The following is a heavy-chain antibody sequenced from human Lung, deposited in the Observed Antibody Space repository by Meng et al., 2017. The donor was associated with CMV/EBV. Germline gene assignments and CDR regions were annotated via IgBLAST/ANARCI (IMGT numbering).Heavy chain of an antibody. CDR2: ISYDGSNK. D-gene: IGHD2-2*01. CDR3: ARGYCSSTSCYWGYYFDY. Sequence: GESXKISCAASGFTFSSYAMHWVRQAPGKGLEWVAVISYDGSNKYYADSVKGRFTISRDNSKNTLYLQMNSLRAEDTAVYYCARGYCSSTSCYWGYYFDYXGQGXLVTVSS. J-gene: IGHJ4*02. V-gene: IGHV3-30-3*01. CDR1: GFTFSSYA.